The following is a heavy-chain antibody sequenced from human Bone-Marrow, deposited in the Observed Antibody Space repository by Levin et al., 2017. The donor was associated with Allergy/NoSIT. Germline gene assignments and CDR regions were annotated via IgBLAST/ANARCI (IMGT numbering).Heavy chain of an antibody. J-gene: IGHJ4*02. CDR3: ARGFFVVVGHIDY. D-gene: IGHD2-15*01. V-gene: IGHV3-33*01. Sequence: GESLKISCAASGFTFSSYGMHWVRQAPGKGLEWVAVIWYDGSNKYYADSVKGRFTISRDNSKNTLYLQMNSLRAEDTAVYYCARGFFVVVGHIDYWGQGTLVTVSS. CDR1: GFTFSSYG. CDR2: IWYDGSNK.